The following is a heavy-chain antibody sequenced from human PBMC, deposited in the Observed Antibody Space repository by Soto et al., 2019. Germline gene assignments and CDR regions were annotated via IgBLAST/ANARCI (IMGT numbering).Heavy chain of an antibody. J-gene: IGHJ5*02. D-gene: IGHD2-15*01. Sequence: GGSLRLSCAASGFTFSSYDMHWVRQATGKGLEWVSAIGTAGDTYYPDSVKGRFTISRENAKNSLYLQMNSLRAEDTAVYYCAKTLLRGPSLWFDPWGQGTLVTVSS. CDR2: IGTAGDT. CDR1: GFTFSSYD. V-gene: IGHV3-13*01. CDR3: AKTLLRGPSLWFDP.